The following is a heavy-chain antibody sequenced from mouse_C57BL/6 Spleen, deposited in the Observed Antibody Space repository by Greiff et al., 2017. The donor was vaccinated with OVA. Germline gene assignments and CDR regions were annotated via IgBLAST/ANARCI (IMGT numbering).Heavy chain of an antibody. J-gene: IGHJ1*03. V-gene: IGHV3-6*01. CDR2: ISYDGSN. D-gene: IGHD2-2*01. CDR1: GYSITSGYY. Sequence: DVKLMESGPGLVKPSQSLSLTCSVTGYSITSGYYWNWIRQFPGNKLEWMGYISYDGSNNYNPSLKNRISITRDTSKNQFFLKLNSVTTEDTATYYCARDHGYPWYFDVWGTGTTVTVSS. CDR3: ARDHGYPWYFDV.